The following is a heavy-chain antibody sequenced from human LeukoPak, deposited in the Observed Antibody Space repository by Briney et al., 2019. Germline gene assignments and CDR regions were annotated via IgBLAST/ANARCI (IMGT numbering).Heavy chain of an antibody. CDR2: ISTTSSYI. J-gene: IGHJ4*02. V-gene: IGHV3-21*01. Sequence: GGSLRLSCAASGFSFSTYHMNWVRQAPGKGLEWVSSISTTSSYIYYSDSARGRFTISRDNAKNSLYLQMNSLRAEDTAVYYCARGLCGGDCYSDWGPGTLVTVSS. D-gene: IGHD2-21*02. CDR3: ARGLCGGDCYSD. CDR1: GFSFSTYH.